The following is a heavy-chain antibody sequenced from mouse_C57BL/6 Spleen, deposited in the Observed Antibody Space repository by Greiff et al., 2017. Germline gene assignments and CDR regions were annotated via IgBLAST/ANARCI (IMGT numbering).Heavy chain of an antibody. CDR1: GYTFTDYN. Sequence: VQLKESGPELVKPGASVKMSCKASGYTFTDYNMHWVKQGLGKSLEWIGYINPNNGGTSYNQKFKGKATLTVNKSTSTAYMELRSLTSEDSAVYYCAKIYDGDDDWYFEGWGTGPTVTVAS. D-gene: IGHD2-3*01. CDR2: INPNNGGT. J-gene: IGHJ1*03. V-gene: IGHV1-22*01. CDR3: AKIYDGDDDWYFEG.